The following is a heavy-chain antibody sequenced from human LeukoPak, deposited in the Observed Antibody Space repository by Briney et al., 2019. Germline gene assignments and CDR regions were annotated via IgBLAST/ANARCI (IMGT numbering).Heavy chain of an antibody. CDR1: GGSLTNHF. CDR2: LSGNGNT. V-gene: IGHV4-59*11. CDR3: ARDPGGTGTSDFDF. D-gene: IGHD1-7*01. J-gene: IGHJ4*02. Sequence: PSETLSLTCNVSGGSLTNHFWNWIRQPPGKGLEWIGELSGNGNTRYHPSLRSRVTISVDTSKNQFSLRLNSVTAADTAVYYCARDPGGTGTSDFDFWGQGTLVTVSS.